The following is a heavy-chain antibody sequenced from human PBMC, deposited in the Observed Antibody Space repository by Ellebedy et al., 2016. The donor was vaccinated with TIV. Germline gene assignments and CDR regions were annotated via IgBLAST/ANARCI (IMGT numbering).Heavy chain of an antibody. CDR2: INVYGDST. D-gene: IGHD2-21*01. CDR3: VRAALCGGSNCYFYYGLDV. CDR1: GFTFSTYA. Sequence: GESLKISXSASGFTFSTYAMHWVRQSPGKGLEYVASINVYGDSTYYADSVKGRFTISRDDAENSLYLQMNSLRDEDTAVYYCVRAALCGGSNCYFYYGLDVWGQGTTVTVSS. V-gene: IGHV3-64*04. J-gene: IGHJ6*02.